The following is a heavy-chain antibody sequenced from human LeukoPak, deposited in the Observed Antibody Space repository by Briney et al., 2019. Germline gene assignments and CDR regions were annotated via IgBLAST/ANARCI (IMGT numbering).Heavy chain of an antibody. J-gene: IGHJ4*02. D-gene: IGHD1-14*01. Sequence: SETLSLTCTVPGGSISSYYWSWIRQPPGKGLEWIGYIYYSGSTNYNPSLKSRVTISVDTSKNQFSLKLSSVTAADTAVYYCARGLGTTDYWGQGTLVTVSS. V-gene: IGHV4-59*01. CDR1: GGSISSYY. CDR2: IYYSGST. CDR3: ARGLGTTDY.